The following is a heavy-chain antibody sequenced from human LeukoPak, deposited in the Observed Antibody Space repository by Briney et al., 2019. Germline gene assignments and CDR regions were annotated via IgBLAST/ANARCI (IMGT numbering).Heavy chain of an antibody. D-gene: IGHD5-24*01. CDR3: ARADGYTAHFDS. V-gene: IGHV3-30*04. J-gene: IGHJ4*02. Sequence: GGSLRLSCAASGFTFSSYAMHWVRQAPGKGLEWVAVISYDGSNKYYADSVKGRFTISRDNSKNTLYLQMNSLRAEGTAVYYCARADGYTAHFDSWGQGTLVTVSS. CDR1: GFTFSSYA. CDR2: ISYDGSNK.